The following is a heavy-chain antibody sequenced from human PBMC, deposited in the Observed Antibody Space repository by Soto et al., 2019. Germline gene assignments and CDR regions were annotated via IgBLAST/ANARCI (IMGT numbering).Heavy chain of an antibody. J-gene: IGHJ4*02. CDR2: ILDDGSNK. Sequence: QVQLVESGGGVVQPGRSLRLSCAASGFTFSSYGMHWVRQAPGKGLEWVAVILDDGSNKYYADSVKGRFTISRDNSNNRLYLQMSSLRAEETAVYYCAKEKGPGGLYYFDYWGQGTLVTVSS. CDR3: AKEKGPGGLYYFDY. V-gene: IGHV3-30*18. CDR1: GFTFSSYG. D-gene: IGHD2-2*01.